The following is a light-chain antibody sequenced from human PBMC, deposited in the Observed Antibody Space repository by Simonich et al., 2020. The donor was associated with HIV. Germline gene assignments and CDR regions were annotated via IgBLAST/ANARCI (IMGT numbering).Light chain of an antibody. Sequence: DIQMTQSPSSLSASVGNRFTITCRASQSLSRYLNWYQQRPGKAPKLLIYAASSLQSGVPSRFSGSGSGADFTLTISSLQPDDFATYYCQQLKSYPYTFGQGTKLDIK. J-gene: IGKJ2*01. CDR3: QQLKSYPYT. CDR2: AAS. V-gene: IGKV1-39*01. CDR1: QSLSRY.